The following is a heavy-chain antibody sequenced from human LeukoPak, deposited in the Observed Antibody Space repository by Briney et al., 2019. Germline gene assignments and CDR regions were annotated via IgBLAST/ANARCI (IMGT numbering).Heavy chain of an antibody. Sequence: TSETLSLTCAVYGGSFSGYYWSWIRQPPGKGLEWIGEINHSGSTNYNPSLKSRVTISVDTSKNQFSLKLSSVTAADTAVYYCARVRYSSGWYPNYYYYYMDVWGKGTTVTVSS. CDR3: ARVRYSSGWYPNYYYYYMDV. CDR2: INHSGST. D-gene: IGHD6-19*01. CDR1: GGSFSGYY. J-gene: IGHJ6*03. V-gene: IGHV4-34*01.